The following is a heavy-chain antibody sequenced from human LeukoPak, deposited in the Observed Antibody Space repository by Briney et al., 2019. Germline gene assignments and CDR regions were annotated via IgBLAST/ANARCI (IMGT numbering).Heavy chain of an antibody. Sequence: SETLSLTCTVSGGSISSGDYYWSWIRQPPGKGQEWIGYIYYSGSTYYNPSLKSRVTISVDTSKNQFSLKLSSVTAADTAVYYYARGYYGSGSYEPWGQGTLVTVSS. CDR3: ARGYYGSGSYEP. V-gene: IGHV4-30-4*01. CDR1: GGSISSGDYY. CDR2: IYYSGST. J-gene: IGHJ5*02. D-gene: IGHD3-10*01.